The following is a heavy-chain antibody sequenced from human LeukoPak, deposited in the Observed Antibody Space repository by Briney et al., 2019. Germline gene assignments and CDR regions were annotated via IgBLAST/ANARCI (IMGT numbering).Heavy chain of an antibody. CDR3: AREDVIAAAGVPDY. J-gene: IGHJ4*02. D-gene: IGHD6-13*01. V-gene: IGHV1-69*04. Sequence: SVKVSCKASGGTFSSYAISWVRQAPGQGLECMGRIIPLLGIANYAQKFQGRVTITADKSTSTAYMELSSLRSEDTAVYYCAREDVIAAAGVPDYWGQGTLVTVSS. CDR2: IIPLLGIA. CDR1: GGTFSSYA.